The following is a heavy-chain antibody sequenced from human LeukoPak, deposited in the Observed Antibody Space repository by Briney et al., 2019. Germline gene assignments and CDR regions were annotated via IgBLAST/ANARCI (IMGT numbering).Heavy chain of an antibody. Sequence: PGGSLRFSCAAPGFTFTSYAMNWVRQAPGKGLEWVSFISASGSSTHYADSVKGRFTIFRDNSNNTLYLQINSLRAEDTAAYYCAKGAQYDFWTGYTLEYFDVWGKGTLVTVSS. CDR2: ISASGSST. J-gene: IGHJ4*02. CDR3: AKGAQYDFWTGYTLEYFDV. CDR1: GFTFTSYA. V-gene: IGHV3-23*01. D-gene: IGHD3-3*01.